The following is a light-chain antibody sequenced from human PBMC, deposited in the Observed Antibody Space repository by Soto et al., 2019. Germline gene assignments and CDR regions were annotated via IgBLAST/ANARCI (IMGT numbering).Light chain of an antibody. CDR2: EDT. CDR1: GNYIESYNL. Sequence: QSALTQPASVSGSPGQSITISCTGSGNYIESYNLISWYQQHPGKAPKLIIYEDTQRPSGVSHRFSASESGNTASLTISGLQAGDEADYYYCSYVGDTTLVFGGGTKLTVL. V-gene: IGLV2-23*01. J-gene: IGLJ2*01. CDR3: CSYVGDTTLV.